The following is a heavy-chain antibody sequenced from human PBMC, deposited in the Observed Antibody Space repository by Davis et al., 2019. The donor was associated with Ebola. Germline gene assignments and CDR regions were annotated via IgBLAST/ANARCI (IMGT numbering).Heavy chain of an antibody. J-gene: IGHJ4*02. CDR1: GGSFSGYY. CDR3: ARHPVVPAAPFDY. V-gene: IGHV4-59*08. CDR2: IYYSGST. D-gene: IGHD2-2*01. Sequence: SETLSLTCAVYGGSFSGYYWSWIRQPPGKGLEWIGYIYYSGSTNYNPSLKSRVTISVDTSKNQFSLKLSSVTAADTAVYYCARHPVVPAAPFDYWGQGTLVTVSS.